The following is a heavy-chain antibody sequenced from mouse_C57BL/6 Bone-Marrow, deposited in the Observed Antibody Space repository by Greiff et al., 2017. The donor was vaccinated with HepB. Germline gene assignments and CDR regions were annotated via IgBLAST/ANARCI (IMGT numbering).Heavy chain of an antibody. CDR3: AREGLLWPYAMDY. Sequence: VQLQQPGAELVKPGASVKLSCKASGYTFTSYWMQWVNQRPGQGLEWIGELDPSDSYTNYNQKFKGQATLTVDTSSSTAYTQLSRLTPEDSAVYYCAREGLLWPYAMDYWGQGTAVTVSS. D-gene: IGHD2-1*01. CDR2: LDPSDSYT. J-gene: IGHJ4*01. V-gene: IGHV1-50*01. CDR1: GYTFTSYW.